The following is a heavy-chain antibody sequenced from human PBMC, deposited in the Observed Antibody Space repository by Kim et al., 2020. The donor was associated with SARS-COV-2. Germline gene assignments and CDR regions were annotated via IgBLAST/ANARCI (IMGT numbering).Heavy chain of an antibody. Sequence: ASVKVSCKASGYTFNTYYVHWVRQAPGQGLEWMGMINPSGTSTKYAQEFQGRVSVARDSSTSTVYMELSSLRSEDTAVYYCAREGEAGYYPYWGQGTLVT. D-gene: IGHD3-16*01. CDR2: INPSGTST. J-gene: IGHJ4*02. CDR1: GYTFNTYY. CDR3: AREGEAGYYPY. V-gene: IGHV1-46*02.